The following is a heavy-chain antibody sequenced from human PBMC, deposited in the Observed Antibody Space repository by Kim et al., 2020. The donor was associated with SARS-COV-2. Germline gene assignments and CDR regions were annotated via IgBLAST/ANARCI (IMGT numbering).Heavy chain of an antibody. CDR1: GGSISGYY. D-gene: IGHD3-10*01. V-gene: IGHV4-59*13. Sequence: SETLSLTCTVSGGSISGYYWSWIRQPPKKGLEWIGYIYYSGDTKYNPSLKSRVTMSVDTSKNQFSLKLNSVTAADTAVYYCARDNYYGPGSNWFDPWGQG. J-gene: IGHJ5*02. CDR3: ARDNYYGPGSNWFDP. CDR2: IYYSGDT.